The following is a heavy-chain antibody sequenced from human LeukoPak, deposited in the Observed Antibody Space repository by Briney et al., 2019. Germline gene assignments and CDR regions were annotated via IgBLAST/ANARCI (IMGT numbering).Heavy chain of an antibody. J-gene: IGHJ4*02. CDR3: ARTQDRIAARS. D-gene: IGHD6-13*01. CDR1: GYSFTSYW. Sequence: GESLRISCKGSGYSFTSYWISWVRQMPGKGLEWMGRIDPSDSYTNYSPSFQGQVTISADKSVNTAYLQWSSLKASDTAIYYCARTQDRIAARSWGQGTLITVSS. V-gene: IGHV5-10-1*04. CDR2: IDPSDSYT.